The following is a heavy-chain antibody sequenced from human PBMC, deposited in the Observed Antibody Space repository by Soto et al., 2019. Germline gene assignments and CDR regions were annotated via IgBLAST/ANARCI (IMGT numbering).Heavy chain of an antibody. D-gene: IGHD5-18*01. Sequence: SVKVSCKASGGTFSSCAISWVRQAPGQGLEWMGGIIPIFGTANYAQKFQGRVTITADESTSTAYMELSSLRSEDTAVYYCARDKQLWLKAGAFDIWGQGTMVTVSS. CDR1: GGTFSSCA. J-gene: IGHJ3*02. CDR3: ARDKQLWLKAGAFDI. CDR2: IIPIFGTA. V-gene: IGHV1-69*13.